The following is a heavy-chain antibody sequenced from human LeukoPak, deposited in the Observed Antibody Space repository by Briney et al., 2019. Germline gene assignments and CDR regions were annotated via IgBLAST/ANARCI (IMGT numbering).Heavy chain of an antibody. CDR3: ARETGTGPYYSYYMDV. D-gene: IGHD1-7*01. CDR1: GYTFTGYH. V-gene: IGHV1-2*06. J-gene: IGHJ6*03. Sequence: GASVKVSCKASGYTFTGYHLHWVRQAPGHGLEWMGRINPNSGGTNPAQKFQDRVTMTRDTSISTAYMELSSLRSDDTAVYYCARETGTGPYYSYYMDVWRKGTTVTVSS. CDR2: INPNSGGT.